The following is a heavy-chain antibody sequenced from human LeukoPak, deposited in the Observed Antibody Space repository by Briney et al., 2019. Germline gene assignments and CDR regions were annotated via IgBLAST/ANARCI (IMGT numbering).Heavy chain of an antibody. D-gene: IGHD3-10*01. CDR1: GGSITSDY. CDR3: ARAEGSGSGAYTLDY. V-gene: IGHV4-4*07. Sequence: SETLSLTYTVSGGSITSDYWSWIRQPAGRGLEWIGHIYTSGTTHYNPSLKNRVTISLDTSKSQFSLQLNSVTAADSAVYYCARAEGSGSGAYTLDYWGQGILVTVSS. J-gene: IGHJ4*02. CDR2: IYTSGTT.